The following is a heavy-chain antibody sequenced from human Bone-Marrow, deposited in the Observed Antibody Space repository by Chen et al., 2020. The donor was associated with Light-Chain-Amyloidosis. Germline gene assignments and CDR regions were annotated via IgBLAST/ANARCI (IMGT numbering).Heavy chain of an antibody. CDR1: GYTFTSYY. CDR3: ARAPLAGGSYQGNLDY. V-gene: IGHV1-46*01. Sequence: QVQLVQSGAEVKKPGASVKVSCKASGYTFTSYYMHWVRQAPGQGLEWMGIINPSGGSTSYEQKCQGRVTMTRDTSTSTVYMELSSLRSEDTAVYYCARAPLAGGSYQGNLDYWGQGTLVTVSS. CDR2: INPSGGST. J-gene: IGHJ4*02. D-gene: IGHD1-26*01.